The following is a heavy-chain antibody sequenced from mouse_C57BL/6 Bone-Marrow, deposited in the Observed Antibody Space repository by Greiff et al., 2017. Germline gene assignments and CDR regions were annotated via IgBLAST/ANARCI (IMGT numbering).Heavy chain of an antibody. CDR2: IYPRSGNT. V-gene: IGHV1-81*01. CDR1: GYTFTSYG. CDR3: AKGGSNAFAY. D-gene: IGHD2-5*01. Sequence: VKLVESGAELARPGASVKLSCKASGYTFTSYGISWVKQRTGQGLEWIGEIYPRSGNTYYNEKFKGKATLTADKSSSKAYMELRSLTSEDSAVYFCAKGGSNAFAYWGQGTLVTVSA. J-gene: IGHJ3*01.